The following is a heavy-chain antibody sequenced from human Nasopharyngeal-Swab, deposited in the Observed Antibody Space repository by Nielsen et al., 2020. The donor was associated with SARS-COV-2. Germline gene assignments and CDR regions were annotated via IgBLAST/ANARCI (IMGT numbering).Heavy chain of an antibody. CDR2: IKQDGSEK. CDR1: GFTFSSYW. J-gene: IGHJ4*02. CDR3: ARVFGWELLRDGFDY. V-gene: IGHV3-7*01. Sequence: GESLKISCAASGFTFSSYWMSWVRQAPGKGLEWVANIKQDGSEKYHVDSVKGRFTISRDNAKNSLYLQMNSLRAEDTAVYYCARVFGWELLRDGFDYWGQGTLVTVSS. D-gene: IGHD1-26*01.